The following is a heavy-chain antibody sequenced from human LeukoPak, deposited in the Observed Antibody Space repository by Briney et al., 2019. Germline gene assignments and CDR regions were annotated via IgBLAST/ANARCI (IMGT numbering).Heavy chain of an antibody. V-gene: IGHV3-23*01. J-gene: IGHJ6*02. CDR1: GGTFSSYA. Sequence: SCKAAGGTFSSYAMSWVRQAPGKGLEWVSAISGSGGSTYYADSVKGRFTISRDNSKNTLYLQMNSLRAEDTAVYYCAKGYSYGYNRYYYYGMDVWGQGTTVTVSS. D-gene: IGHD5-18*01. CDR2: ISGSGGST. CDR3: AKGYSYGYNRYYYYGMDV.